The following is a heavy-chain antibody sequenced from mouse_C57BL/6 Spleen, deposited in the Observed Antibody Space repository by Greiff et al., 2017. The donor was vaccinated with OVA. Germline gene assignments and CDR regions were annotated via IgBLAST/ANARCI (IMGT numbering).Heavy chain of an antibody. CDR3: ARSLYYGSRYFDY. J-gene: IGHJ2*01. D-gene: IGHD1-1*01. CDR1: GYAFSSYW. V-gene: IGHV1-80*01. CDR2: IYPGDGDT. Sequence: VKLMESGAELVKPGASVKISCKASGYAFSSYWMNWVKQRPGKGLEWIGQIYPGDGDTNYNGKFKGKATLTADKSSSTAYMQLSSLTSEDSAVYFCARSLYYGSRYFDYWGQGTTLTVSS.